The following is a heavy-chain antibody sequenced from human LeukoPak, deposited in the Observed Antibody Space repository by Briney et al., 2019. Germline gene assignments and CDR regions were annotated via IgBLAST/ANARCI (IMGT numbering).Heavy chain of an antibody. J-gene: IGHJ4*02. Sequence: GGSLRLSCAASGFPFSSFGMSWVRQAPGKGLEWVSSITNSGTNSYYGDSVKGRFTVSRDNSKNTLYLQMNSLRAEDTALYYCAKDRAYGQFLWGNDYWGQGTLVTVSS. CDR2: ITNSGTNS. V-gene: IGHV3-23*01. CDR1: GFPFSSFG. CDR3: AKDRAYGQFLWGNDY. D-gene: IGHD2-21*01.